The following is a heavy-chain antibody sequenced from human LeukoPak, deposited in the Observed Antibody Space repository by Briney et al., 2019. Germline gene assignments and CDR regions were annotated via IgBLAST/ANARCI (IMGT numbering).Heavy chain of an antibody. V-gene: IGHV4-39*01. CDR2: IYYSGST. J-gene: IGHJ2*01. Sequence: SETLFLTCSVSGGSISSSSYYWGWIRQPPGKGLEWIGSIYYSGSTYYNPSLKSRVTISVDTSKNQFSLKLSSVTAADTAVYYCARHGSRATGRYFDLWGRGTLVTVSS. D-gene: IGHD1-14*01. CDR3: ARHGSRATGRYFDL. CDR1: GGSISSSSYY.